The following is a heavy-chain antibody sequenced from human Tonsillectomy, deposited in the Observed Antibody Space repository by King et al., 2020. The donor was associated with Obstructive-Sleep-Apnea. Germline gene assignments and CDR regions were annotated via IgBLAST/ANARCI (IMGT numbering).Heavy chain of an antibody. CDR2: IWYDGSNK. Sequence: VQLVESGGGVVQPGRSLRLSCAASGFTFSSYGMHWVRQAPGKGLEWVAVIWYDGSNKYYADSVKGRFTISRDNSKHTLYLQMNSLRAEDTAVYYCARASYSSSWYGNDWYFDLWGRGTLVTVSS. V-gene: IGHV3-33*01. CDR1: GFTFSSYG. J-gene: IGHJ2*01. D-gene: IGHD6-13*01. CDR3: ARASYSSSWYGNDWYFDL.